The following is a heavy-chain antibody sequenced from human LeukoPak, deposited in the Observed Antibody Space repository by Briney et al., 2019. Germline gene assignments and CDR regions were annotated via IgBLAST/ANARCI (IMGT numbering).Heavy chain of an antibody. CDR3: ARRLNELNYYGSGNPGDY. Sequence: ASVKVSCKASGYTFTSYGISWVRQAPGQGLEWMGWISAYNGNTNYAQKLQGRVTMTRNTSISTAYMELSSLRSEDTAVYYCARRLNELNYYGSGNPGDYWGQGTLVTVSS. V-gene: IGHV1-18*01. CDR2: ISAYNGNT. CDR1: GYTFTSYG. D-gene: IGHD3-10*01. J-gene: IGHJ4*02.